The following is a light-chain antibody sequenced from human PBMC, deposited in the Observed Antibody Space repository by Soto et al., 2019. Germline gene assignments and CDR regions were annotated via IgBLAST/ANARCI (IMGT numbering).Light chain of an antibody. J-gene: IGLJ3*02. CDR1: SSAVGTFNL. CDR2: EVT. V-gene: IGLV2-23*02. Sequence: QSALTQPASMSGSPGQSITLSCTGTSSAVGTFNLVSWYQQDPGRAPKLMIYEVTERPSGVSHRFSGSKSGNTASLTISGLQAGDEADDYCCSYAGTTTGVFGGGTKLTVL. CDR3: CSYAGTTTGV.